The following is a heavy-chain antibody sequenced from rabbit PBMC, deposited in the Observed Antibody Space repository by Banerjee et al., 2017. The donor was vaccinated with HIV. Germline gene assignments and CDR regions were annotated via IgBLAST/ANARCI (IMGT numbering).Heavy chain of an antibody. Sequence: QEQLVESGGGLVQPEGSLTLTCKASGFDFSSNVMCWVRQAPGKGPEWIACIDNGSGSTYYASWAKGRFTISKTSSTTVTLQMTSLTAADTATYFCARIRYVGYAYEALGAFDPWGPGTLVTVS. J-gene: IGHJ2*01. V-gene: IGHV1S47*01. D-gene: IGHD6-1*01. CDR1: GFDFSSNV. CDR3: ARIRYVGYAYEALGAFDP. CDR2: IDNGSGST.